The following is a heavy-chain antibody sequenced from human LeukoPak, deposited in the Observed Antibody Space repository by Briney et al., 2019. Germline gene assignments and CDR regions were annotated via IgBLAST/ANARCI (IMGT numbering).Heavy chain of an antibody. CDR2: TKKDGSEK. CDR3: AELGITMIGGV. Sequence: GGSLRLSCVSSGFTFRSYWMSWVRQAPGKGLEWVANTKKDGSEKYYVDSVKGRFTISRDNAQNSLYLQMNSLRAEDTAVYYCAELGITMIGGVWGKGTTVTISS. V-gene: IGHV3-7*01. CDR1: GFTFRSYW. J-gene: IGHJ6*04. D-gene: IGHD3-10*02.